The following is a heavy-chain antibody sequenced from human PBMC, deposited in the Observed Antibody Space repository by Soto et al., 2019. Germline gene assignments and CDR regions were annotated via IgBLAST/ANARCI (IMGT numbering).Heavy chain of an antibody. CDR1: GYTFTSYC. CDR2: ISAYNGNT. CDR3: ARTPYYDYVWGSYRQDDAFDI. J-gene: IGHJ3*02. V-gene: IGHV1-18*01. Sequence: ASVKVSCKASGYTFTSYCISWVRQAPGQGLEWMGWISAYNGNTNYAQKLQGRVTMTTDTSTSTAYMELRSLRSDDTAVYYCARTPYYDYVWGSYRQDDAFDIWGQGTMVNVSS. D-gene: IGHD3-16*02.